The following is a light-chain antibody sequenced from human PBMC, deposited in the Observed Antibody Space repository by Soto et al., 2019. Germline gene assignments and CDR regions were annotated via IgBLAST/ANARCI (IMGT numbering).Light chain of an antibody. Sequence: IVMTQSPATLSVSPGERGTLSCRASQNVRRNLAWYQQKPGQAPRLLIYRASTRAPGIPARFTGGGSGTEFTLTISSLQSEDFAVYYCQQYNNWLLTFGGGTKVDIK. V-gene: IGKV3-15*01. CDR3: QQYNNWLLT. CDR1: QNVRRN. J-gene: IGKJ4*01. CDR2: RAS.